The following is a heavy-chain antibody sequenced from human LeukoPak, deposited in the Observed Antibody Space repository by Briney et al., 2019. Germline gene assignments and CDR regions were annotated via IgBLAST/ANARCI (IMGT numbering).Heavy chain of an antibody. J-gene: IGHJ4*02. D-gene: IGHD2-15*01. Sequence: GGSLRRSCAASGFTFSSYWMSWVRQAPGKGLEWVANIKQDGSEKYYVDPVKGRFTISRDNAKNSLYLQMNSLRAEDTAVYYCARAGIVVVVAAKRSRGFDYWGQGTLVTVSS. V-gene: IGHV3-7*01. CDR1: GFTFSSYW. CDR3: ARAGIVVVVAAKRSRGFDY. CDR2: IKQDGSEK.